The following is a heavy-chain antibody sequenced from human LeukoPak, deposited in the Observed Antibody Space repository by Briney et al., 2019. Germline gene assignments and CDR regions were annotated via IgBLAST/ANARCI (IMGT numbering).Heavy chain of an antibody. CDR3: ARGYCSGGSCYYPMDV. Sequence: PSETLSLTCTVSGGSISSGGYYWSWIRQHPGKGLEWIGYIYYSGSTYYNPSLKSRVTISIDTSKNQFSLKPNSVTATDTAVYYCARGYCSGGSCYYPMDVWGQGTTVTVSS. CDR1: GGSISSGGYY. J-gene: IGHJ6*02. V-gene: IGHV4-31*03. CDR2: IYYSGST. D-gene: IGHD2-15*01.